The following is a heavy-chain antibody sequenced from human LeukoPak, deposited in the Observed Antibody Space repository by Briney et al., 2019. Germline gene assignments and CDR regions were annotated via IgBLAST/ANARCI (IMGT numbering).Heavy chain of an antibody. V-gene: IGHV3-11*04. CDR2: ISSSGSTI. D-gene: IGHD3-10*01. J-gene: IGHJ4*02. CDR1: GGSISSYY. CDR3: ARAGGFGELFFDY. Sequence: LSLTCTVSGGSISSYYMSWIRQAPGKGLEWVSYISSSGSTIYYADSVKGRFTISRDNAKNSLYLQMNSLRAEDTAVYYCARAGGFGELFFDYWGQGTLVTVSS.